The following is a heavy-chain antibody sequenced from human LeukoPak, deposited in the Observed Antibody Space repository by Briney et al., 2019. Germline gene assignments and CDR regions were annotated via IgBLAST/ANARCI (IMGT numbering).Heavy chain of an antibody. D-gene: IGHD6-13*01. Sequence: ASVTVPCKTSGYTFTGYYLHWVRQAPGQGLEWMGWINPNSGGTNYAQKFQGRVTMTRDTSISTAYMELSRLRSDDTAVYYCARNTGYSSSWYLDYWGQGTLVTVSS. CDR1: GYTFTGYY. CDR3: ARNTGYSSSWYLDY. V-gene: IGHV1-2*02. CDR2: INPNSGGT. J-gene: IGHJ4*02.